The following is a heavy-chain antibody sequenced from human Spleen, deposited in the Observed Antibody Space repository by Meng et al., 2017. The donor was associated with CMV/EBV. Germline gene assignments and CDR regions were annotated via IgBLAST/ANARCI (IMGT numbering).Heavy chain of an antibody. V-gene: IGHV3-30-3*01. CDR1: GFTFSSYA. J-gene: IGHJ6*02. CDR2: ISYDGSNK. Sequence: GESLKISCAASGFTFSSYAMHWVRQAPGKGLEWVAVISYDGSNKYYADSVKGRFTISRDNSKNTLYLQMNSLRAEDTAVYYCAKDLGYCSSTSCYTGRDYYYYYGMDVWGQGTTVTVSS. D-gene: IGHD2-2*02. CDR3: AKDLGYCSSTSCYTGRDYYYYYGMDV.